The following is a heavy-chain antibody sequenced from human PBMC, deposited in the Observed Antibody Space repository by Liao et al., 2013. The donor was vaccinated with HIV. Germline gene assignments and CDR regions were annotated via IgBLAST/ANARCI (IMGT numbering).Heavy chain of an antibody. CDR1: GGSISSYY. J-gene: IGHJ3*02. CDR2: IYYSGST. Sequence: QVQLQESGPGLVKPSETLSLTCTVSGGSISSYYWSWIRQPPGKGLEWIGYIYYSGSTNYNPSLKSRVTISVDTSKNQFSLKLSSVTAADTAVYYCAGEVDEGAFDMWGQGTRVTVSS. D-gene: IGHD1-26*01. V-gene: IGHV4-59*01. CDR3: AGEVDEGAFDM.